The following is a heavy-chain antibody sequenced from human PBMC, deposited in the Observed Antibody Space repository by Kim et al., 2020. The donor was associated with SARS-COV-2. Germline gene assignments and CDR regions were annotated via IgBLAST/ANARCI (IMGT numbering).Heavy chain of an antibody. CDR2: INHSGST. Sequence: SETLSLTCAVYGGSFSGYYWSWIRQPPGKGLEWIGEINHSGSTNYNPSLKSRVTISVDTSKNQFSLKLSSVTAADTAVYYCARGWREYYGSGSYDDYWGQGTLVTVSS. CDR3: ARGWREYYGSGSYDDY. CDR1: GGSFSGYY. D-gene: IGHD3-10*01. V-gene: IGHV4-34*01. J-gene: IGHJ4*02.